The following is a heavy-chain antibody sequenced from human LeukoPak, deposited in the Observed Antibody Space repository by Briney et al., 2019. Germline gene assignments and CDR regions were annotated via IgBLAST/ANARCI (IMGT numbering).Heavy chain of an antibody. CDR2: LNHSGST. CDR1: GGPFGGSY. V-gene: IGHV4-34*01. CDR3: ASQGYDFWGGYSDDVLDI. D-gene: IGHD3-3*01. J-gene: IGHJ3*02. Sequence: SETLSLPCAFYGGPFGGSYWGGIRQPPGRGREWIGELNHSGSTNYNPSLKSRVTISVDTSKNQFSLKLRSVTAADTAVYYCASQGYDFWGGYSDDVLDIWGQGTMVTVSS.